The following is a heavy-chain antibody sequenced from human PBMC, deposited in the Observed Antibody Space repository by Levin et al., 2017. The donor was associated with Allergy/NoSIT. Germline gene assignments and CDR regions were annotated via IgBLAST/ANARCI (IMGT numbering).Heavy chain of an antibody. CDR1: GFTFRNYA. Sequence: SCAASGFTFRNYAVHWVRQAPGKGLEWVALISNDGSNKYYADSVKGRFTISRDNSKNTLDLQMNSLRVEDTALYHCARGNRSFDFQHWGQGTLVTVSS. CDR2: ISNDGSNK. J-gene: IGHJ1*01. CDR3: ARGNRSFDFQH. D-gene: IGHD3-3*02. V-gene: IGHV3-30-3*01.